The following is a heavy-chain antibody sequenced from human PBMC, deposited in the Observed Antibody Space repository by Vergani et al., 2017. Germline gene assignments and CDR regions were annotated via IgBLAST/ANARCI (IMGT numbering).Heavy chain of an antibody. CDR1: GFTFSSYA. CDR2: ISYDGSNK. Sequence: QVQLVESGGGVVQPGRSLRLSCAASGFTFSSYAMHWVRQAPGKGLEWVAVISYDGSNKYYADSVKGRFTISRDNSENTLYMQMNSLRAEDTAVYYCARDRIPTYYGSGSPRYWFDPWGQGTLVTVSS. V-gene: IGHV3-30-3*01. CDR3: ARDRIPTYYGSGSPRYWFDP. J-gene: IGHJ5*02. D-gene: IGHD3-10*01.